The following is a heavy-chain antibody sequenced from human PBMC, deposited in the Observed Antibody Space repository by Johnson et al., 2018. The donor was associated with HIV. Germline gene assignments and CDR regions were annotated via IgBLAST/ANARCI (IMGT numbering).Heavy chain of an antibody. V-gene: IGHV3-66*01. CDR3: AREGWLLYAFDI. J-gene: IGHJ3*02. CDR2: IYSGGIT. D-gene: IGHD5-12*01. Sequence: VQLVESGGGVVQPGGSLRLSFAASGFTFSSYAMSWVRQAPGKGLEWVSVIYSGGITYYADSVKGRFTISRDNSKNTLYLQMNSLRAEDTAVYYCAREGWLLYAFDIWGQGTMVTVSS. CDR1: GFTFSSYA.